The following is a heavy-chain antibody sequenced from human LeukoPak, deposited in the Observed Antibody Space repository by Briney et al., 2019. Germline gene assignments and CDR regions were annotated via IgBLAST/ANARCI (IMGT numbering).Heavy chain of an antibody. CDR2: IWYDGSER. D-gene: IGHD5-18*01. J-gene: IGHJ4*02. Sequence: GGSLRLSCAASGFTFSSYGMHWVRQAPGKGLEWVAVIWYDGSERYYADSVKGRFTISRDNSKSTLYLQMNSLRAEDTAVYYCAKGSDMAYYFDYWGQGTLVTVSS. CDR3: AKGSDMAYYFDY. V-gene: IGHV3-33*06. CDR1: GFTFSSYG.